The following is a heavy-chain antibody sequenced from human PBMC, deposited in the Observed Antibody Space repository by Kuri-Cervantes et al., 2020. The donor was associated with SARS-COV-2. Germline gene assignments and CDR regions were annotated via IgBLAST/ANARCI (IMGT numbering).Heavy chain of an antibody. CDR1: GFTFSSYS. J-gene: IGHJ3*02. Sequence: GESLKISCAASGFTFSSYSMNWVRQAPGKGLEWVSYISSSSSTIYYADSVKGRFTISRDNAKNSLYLQMNSLRDEDTAVYYCARDGRGDSASRAAFDIWGQGTMVTVSS. CDR2: ISSSSSTI. D-gene: IGHD2-21*01. CDR3: ARDGRGDSASRAAFDI. V-gene: IGHV3-48*02.